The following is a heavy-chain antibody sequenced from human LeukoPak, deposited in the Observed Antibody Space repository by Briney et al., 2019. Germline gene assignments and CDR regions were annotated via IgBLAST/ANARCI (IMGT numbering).Heavy chain of an antibody. D-gene: IGHD2-2*01. Sequence: ASVKVSCKGSGYSFRSYGINWVRQAPGQGLELMGWISGYNGNTNYAQMVQGRVTMTTDTSTSTAYMELRSLRSDDTAMYYCARDVGDIVTIPAAITVPWGQGTLVTVSS. CDR3: ARDVGDIVTIPAAITVP. CDR1: GYSFRSYG. CDR2: ISGYNGNT. J-gene: IGHJ5*02. V-gene: IGHV1-18*01.